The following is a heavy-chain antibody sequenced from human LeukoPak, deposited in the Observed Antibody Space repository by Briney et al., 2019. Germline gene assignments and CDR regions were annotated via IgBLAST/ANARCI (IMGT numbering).Heavy chain of an antibody. Sequence: GGSLRLSCAASGFTFSSYAMHWVRQAPGKGLEWVAVISYDGSNKYYADSVKGRFTISRDNSKNTLYLQMNSLRAEDTAVYYCARTGDSSSWYQGRLYYYYMDVWGKGTTVTVSS. V-gene: IGHV3-30*14. J-gene: IGHJ6*03. CDR3: ARTGDSSSWYQGRLYYYYMDV. D-gene: IGHD6-13*01. CDR2: ISYDGSNK. CDR1: GFTFSSYA.